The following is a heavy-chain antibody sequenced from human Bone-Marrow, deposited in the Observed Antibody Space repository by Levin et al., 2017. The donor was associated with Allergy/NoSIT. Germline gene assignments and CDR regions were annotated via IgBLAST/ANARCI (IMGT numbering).Heavy chain of an antibody. CDR3: ASLGYTISYYDYAMDV. J-gene: IGHJ6*02. Sequence: SSQTLSLTCSVSGGSISNSYWSWIRQAPGKGLEWIGYIKNSGTTKYNPSLNSRVTISADTSKNQVSLRLTSVTAADTAVYYCASLGYTISYYDYAMDVWGQGTTVTVSS. CDR2: IKNSGTT. V-gene: IGHV4-59*01. D-gene: IGHD5-12*01. CDR1: GGSISNSY.